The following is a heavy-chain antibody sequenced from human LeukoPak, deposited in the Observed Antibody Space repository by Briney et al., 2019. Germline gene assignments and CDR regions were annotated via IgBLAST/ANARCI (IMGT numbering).Heavy chain of an antibody. D-gene: IGHD6-13*01. CDR1: GFRFVDYG. CDR2: INWNGGIA. V-gene: IGHV3-20*04. Sequence: GGSLRLSCATSGFRFVDYGLSWVRQAPGKGLEWLSAINWNGGIAEYADSVKGRFTISRDNAKNSLYLQMDSLRAEDTAFYYCARDRMGTSYSVSHFDSWGQGTLVTVSS. J-gene: IGHJ4*02. CDR3: ARDRMGTSYSVSHFDS.